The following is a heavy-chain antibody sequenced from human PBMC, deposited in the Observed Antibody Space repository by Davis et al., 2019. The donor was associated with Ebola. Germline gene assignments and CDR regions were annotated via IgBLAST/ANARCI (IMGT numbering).Heavy chain of an antibody. V-gene: IGHV1-69*06. Sequence: SVKVSCKASGYTFTSYYMHWVRQAPGQGLEWMGGIIPIFGTANYAQKFQGRVTITADKSTSTAYMELSSLRSEDTAVYYCARRGSYDHFDYWGQGTLVTVSS. CDR1: GYTFTSYY. J-gene: IGHJ4*02. CDR3: ARRGSYDHFDY. CDR2: IIPIFGTA. D-gene: IGHD1-26*01.